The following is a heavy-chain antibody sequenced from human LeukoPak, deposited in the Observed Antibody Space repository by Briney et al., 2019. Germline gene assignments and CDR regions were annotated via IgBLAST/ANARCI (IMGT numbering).Heavy chain of an antibody. V-gene: IGHV3-20*04. CDR2: IKWDGGRT. J-gene: IGHJ4*02. D-gene: IGHD6-13*01. CDR1: GFTVSGNY. Sequence: GGSLRLSCAVSGFTVSGNYMSWVRQAPGKGLEWVSGIKWDGGRTGYADSVKGRFTISRDNTKNSVYLQMNSLRAEDTALYYCARGSGSSWYFYFDYWGQGTLVTVSS. CDR3: ARGSGSSWYFYFDY.